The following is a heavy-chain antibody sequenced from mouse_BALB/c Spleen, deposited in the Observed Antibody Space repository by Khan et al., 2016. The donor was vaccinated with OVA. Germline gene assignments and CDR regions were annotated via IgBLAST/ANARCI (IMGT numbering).Heavy chain of an antibody. CDR2: ISYSGST. CDR1: GYSITSDYA. J-gene: IGHJ1*01. CDR3: AICGYGSSYGYFDV. D-gene: IGHD1-1*01. V-gene: IGHV3-2*02. Sequence: EVQLQESGPGLVKPSQSLSLTCTVTGYSITSDYAWNWIRQFPGNKLEWMGYISYSGSTSYNPSLKSRISITRDPSKNQFFLQLNSVTTEDTATYYCAICGYGSSYGYFDVWGAGTTVTVSS.